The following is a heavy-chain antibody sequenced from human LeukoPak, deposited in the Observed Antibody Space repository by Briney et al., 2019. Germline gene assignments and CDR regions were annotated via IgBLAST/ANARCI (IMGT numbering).Heavy chain of an antibody. CDR1: GFTFSGYG. J-gene: IGHJ4*02. D-gene: IGHD1-26*01. Sequence: GGSLRLSCAASGFTFSGYGMHWVRQAPGKGLEWVAYIRNDGSNKYYADSVRDRFTISRDNSQNTFYLQMNSLRAEDTAVYYCAKGGGGSGSYFDYWGQGTLVTVSS. CDR2: IRNDGSNK. CDR3: AKGGGGSGSYFDY. V-gene: IGHV3-30*02.